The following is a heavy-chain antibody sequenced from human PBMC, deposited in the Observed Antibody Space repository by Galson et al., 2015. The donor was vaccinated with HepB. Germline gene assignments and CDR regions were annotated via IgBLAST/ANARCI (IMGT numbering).Heavy chain of an antibody. J-gene: IGHJ6*02. CDR1: GFTFSSYS. Sequence: SLRLSCAASGFTFSSYSMNWVRQAPGKGLEWVSYISSSSSTIYYADSVKGRFTISSDNAKNSLYLQMNSLRAEDTAVYYCAKEPYYYGSGSPFAPGGMDVWGQGTTVTVSS. D-gene: IGHD3-10*01. CDR2: ISSSSSTI. V-gene: IGHV3-48*04. CDR3: AKEPYYYGSGSPFAPGGMDV.